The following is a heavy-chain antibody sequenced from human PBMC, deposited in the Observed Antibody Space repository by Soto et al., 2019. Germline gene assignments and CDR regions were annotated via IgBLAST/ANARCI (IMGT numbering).Heavy chain of an antibody. J-gene: IGHJ6*04. V-gene: IGHV3-48*02. CDR1: GFTFSSYS. CDR2: ISSSSSTI. D-gene: IGHD3-3*01. CDR3: ARDNRDFSSTAMDV. Sequence: PGGSLRLSCAASGFTFSSYSMNWVRQAPGKGLEWVSYISSSSSTIYYADSVKGRFTISRDNAKNSLYLQMNSLRDEDTAVYYCARDNRDFSSTAMDVWGKGTTVTVSS.